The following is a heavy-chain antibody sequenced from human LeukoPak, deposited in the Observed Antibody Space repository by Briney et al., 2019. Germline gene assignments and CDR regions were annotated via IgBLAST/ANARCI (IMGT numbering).Heavy chain of an antibody. CDR3: TKGMATIRRHIDS. J-gene: IGHJ4*02. CDR1: GFSFSDCA. CDR2: ISGSAGST. D-gene: IGHD5-24*01. Sequence: GGSLRLSCAASGFSFSDCAMSWVRQAPGRGLEWVSSISGSAGSTYYADSMKGRFTTSRDNPKNTLHLEMNSLRAEDTAIYYCTKGMATIRRHIDSWGQGTLVTVSS. V-gene: IGHV3-23*01.